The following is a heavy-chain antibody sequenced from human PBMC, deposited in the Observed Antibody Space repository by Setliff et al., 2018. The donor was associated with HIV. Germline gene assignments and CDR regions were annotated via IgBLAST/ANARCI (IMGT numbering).Heavy chain of an antibody. J-gene: IGHJ4*02. CDR1: GGSISSSGPGYY. CDR2: VYYSGST. CDR3: ARSQPDTIFGVVIFDY. Sequence: SETLSLTCTVSGGSISSSGPGYYWGWVRQAPGGGLEWIGSVYYSGSTYYNPSLKSRVTISLDTYKNQLSLRLTSITAADTAVYYCARSQPDTIFGVVIFDYWGQGKMVTVSS. D-gene: IGHD3-3*01. V-gene: IGHV4-39*01.